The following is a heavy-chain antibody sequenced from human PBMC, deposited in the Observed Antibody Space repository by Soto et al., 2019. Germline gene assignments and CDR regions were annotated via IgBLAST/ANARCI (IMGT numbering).Heavy chain of an antibody. CDR3: ARGPSWFGEPNNWFDP. J-gene: IGHJ5*02. Sequence: PSETLSLTCTVSGGSVSSGSYYWSWIRQPPGKGLEWIGYIYYSGSTNYNPSLKSRVTISVDTSKNQFSLKLSSVTAADTAVYYCARGPSWFGEPNNWFDPWGQGTLVTVYS. D-gene: IGHD3-10*01. V-gene: IGHV4-61*01. CDR2: IYYSGST. CDR1: GGSVSSGSYY.